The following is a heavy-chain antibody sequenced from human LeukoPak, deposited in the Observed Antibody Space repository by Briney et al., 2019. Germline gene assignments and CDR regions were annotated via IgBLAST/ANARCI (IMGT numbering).Heavy chain of an antibody. V-gene: IGHV3-48*01. Sequence: GGSLRLSCAASGFTFSDYSMNWVRQAPGKGLEWVSHINGNSKTKYYTDSVKGRFTISRDNAKNSLFLQMNSLRVEDTAVYYCAREHPYNYDYVWGSYRYYFDYWGQGTLVTVSS. CDR1: GFTFSDYS. CDR2: INGNSKTK. CDR3: AREHPYNYDYVWGSYRYYFDY. D-gene: IGHD3-16*02. J-gene: IGHJ4*02.